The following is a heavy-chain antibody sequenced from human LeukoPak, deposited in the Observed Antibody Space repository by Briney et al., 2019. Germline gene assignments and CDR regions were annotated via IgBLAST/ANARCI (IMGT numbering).Heavy chain of an antibody. CDR3: ARTRSGWGGFDI. V-gene: IGHV6-1*01. D-gene: IGHD3-10*01. CDR2: TYYKSKWFN. CDR1: GDSVSSNSVT. J-gene: IGHJ3*02. Sequence: QTLSLTCAISGDSVSSNSVTWNWIRQSPSRGLEWLGRTYYKSKWFNDYALSVKSRITINPDTSKNQFSLQLNSVTPEDTAVYYCARTRSGWGGFDIWGQGTMVTVSS.